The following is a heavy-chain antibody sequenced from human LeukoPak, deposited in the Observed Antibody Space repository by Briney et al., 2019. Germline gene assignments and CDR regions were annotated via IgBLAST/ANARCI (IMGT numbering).Heavy chain of an antibody. CDR1: GGSISSSTYH. CDR2: IFYSGST. V-gene: IGHV4-39*01. J-gene: IGHJ4*02. Sequence: SETLSLTCTVSGGSISSSTYHWGWIRQPPGKGLQWIGSIFYSGSTYYNPSLKSRVTISVDTSKNQFSLRLGSVTAADTAVYYCARHGVDTALGDYYFDYWGQGTLVTVSS. D-gene: IGHD5-18*01. CDR3: ARHGVDTALGDYYFDY.